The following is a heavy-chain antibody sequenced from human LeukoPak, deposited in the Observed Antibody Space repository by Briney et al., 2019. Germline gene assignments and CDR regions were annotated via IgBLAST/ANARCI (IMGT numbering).Heavy chain of an antibody. D-gene: IGHD3-9*01. J-gene: IGHJ5*02. Sequence: GASVKVSCKASGFTFTRSAMQWVRQARGQRLEWIGWIVVGSGNTNYAQKFQERVTITRDMSTSTAYMELSSLRSEDTAVYYCAADQGYFDWPWGQGTLVTVSS. CDR3: AADQGYFDWP. CDR1: GFTFTRSA. V-gene: IGHV1-58*02. CDR2: IVVGSGNT.